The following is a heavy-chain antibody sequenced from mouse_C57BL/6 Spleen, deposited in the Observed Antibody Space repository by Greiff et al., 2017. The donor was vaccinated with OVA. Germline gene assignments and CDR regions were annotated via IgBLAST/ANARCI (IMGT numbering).Heavy chain of an antibody. CDR1: GYTFTDYY. CDR2: INPYNGGT. J-gene: IGHJ4*01. CDR3: AAMYYAMDY. V-gene: IGHV1-19*01. Sequence: EVQLQQSGPVLVKPGASVKMSCKASGYTFTDYYMNWVKQSPGKSLEWIGEINPYNGGTSYNQKFKGKATVTVDKSSSTAYMELNSLTSEYSAVYYCAAMYYAMDYWGQGTSVTVSS.